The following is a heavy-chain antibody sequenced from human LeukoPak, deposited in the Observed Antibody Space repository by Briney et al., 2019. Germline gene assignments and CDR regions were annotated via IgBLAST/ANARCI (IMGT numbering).Heavy chain of an antibody. Sequence: GGSLRLSCAASGFTFSSYAMSWVRQAPGKGLEWVSAISGSGGSTYYADSVKGRFTISRDNAKNSLYLQMNSLRAEGTAVYYCAKVGSITIFGVDGIGAFDIWGQGTMVTVSS. CDR1: GFTFSSYA. V-gene: IGHV3-23*01. J-gene: IGHJ3*02. CDR3: AKVGSITIFGVDGIGAFDI. CDR2: ISGSGGST. D-gene: IGHD3-3*01.